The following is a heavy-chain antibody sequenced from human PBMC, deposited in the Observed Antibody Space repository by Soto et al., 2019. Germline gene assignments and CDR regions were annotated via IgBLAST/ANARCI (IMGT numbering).Heavy chain of an antibody. CDR1: GDSISSGTYY. Sequence: LCLTCTVSGDSISSGTYYWCWIRQPPGKGLEWIGCIYHTGTTYYNPSLKSRVTISVDTSKNQFSLKLSSVTAADTAVYYCARPYFSSSSMFDYWGQGTLVTVSS. CDR2: IYHTGTT. D-gene: IGHD6-6*01. CDR3: ARPYFSSSSMFDY. J-gene: IGHJ4*02. V-gene: IGHV4-39*01.